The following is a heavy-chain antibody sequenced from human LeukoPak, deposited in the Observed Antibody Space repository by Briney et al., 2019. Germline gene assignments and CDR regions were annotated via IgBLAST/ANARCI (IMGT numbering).Heavy chain of an antibody. CDR2: ISSSGSTI. CDR1: GFAFSDYY. V-gene: IGHV3-11*01. CDR3: ARVISDWNYSKWFDP. J-gene: IGHJ5*02. Sequence: GGSLRLSCAASGFAFSDYYMSWIRQAPGKGLEWVSYISSSGSTIYYADSVKGRFTISRDNAKNPPYLQMNSLRAEDTAVYYCARVISDWNYSKWFDPWGQGTLVTVSS. D-gene: IGHD1-7*01.